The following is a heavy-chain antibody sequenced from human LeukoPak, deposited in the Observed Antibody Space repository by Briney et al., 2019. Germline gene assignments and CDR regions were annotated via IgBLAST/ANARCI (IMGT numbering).Heavy chain of an antibody. Sequence: QPGGSLRLSCAASGFTFSSYAMHWVRQAPGKGLEYVSAISSNGGSTYYANSVKGRFTISRDNSKNTLYLQMGSLRAEDMAVYYCARSYCSSTSCHRMAIDYWGQGTLDTVSS. CDR2: ISSNGGST. CDR1: GFTFSSYA. D-gene: IGHD2-2*01. CDR3: ARSYCSSTSCHRMAIDY. V-gene: IGHV3-64*01. J-gene: IGHJ4*02.